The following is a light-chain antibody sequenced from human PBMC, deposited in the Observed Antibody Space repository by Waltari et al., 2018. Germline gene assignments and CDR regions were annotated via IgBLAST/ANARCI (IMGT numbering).Light chain of an antibody. V-gene: IGKV3-15*01. CDR2: CAS. CDR3: PPYNNCPPWT. Sequence: EIGMTQSPANLSVSPGERATLSCRASQRVSSNLAWYQQKPGQAPRLRIYCASTRATGIPARFRGSGSGTEFTLTISSMQSEDFAVYYCPPYNNCPPWTVGQGTKVEIK. CDR1: QRVSSN. J-gene: IGKJ1*01.